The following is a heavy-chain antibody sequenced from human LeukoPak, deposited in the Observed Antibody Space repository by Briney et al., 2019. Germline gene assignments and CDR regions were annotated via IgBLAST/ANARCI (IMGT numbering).Heavy chain of an antibody. J-gene: IGHJ5*02. CDR1: GGTFSSYA. Sequence: SVKVSCKASGGTFSSYAISWVRQAPGQGLEWMGRIIPIFGTANYAQKFQGRVTITMDGSTNTAYMALNSLRSEDTAVYYCARMRYSSSWYLDWFDPWGQGTLVTVSS. V-gene: IGHV1-69*05. CDR2: IIPIFGTA. D-gene: IGHD6-13*01. CDR3: ARMRYSSSWYLDWFDP.